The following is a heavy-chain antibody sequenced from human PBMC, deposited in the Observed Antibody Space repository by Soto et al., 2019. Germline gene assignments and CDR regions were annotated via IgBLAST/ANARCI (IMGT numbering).Heavy chain of an antibody. V-gene: IGHV1-46*01. Sequence: ASVKVSCKASGYSLTSYYIHWVRQAPGQGPEWMGMINPSGGTPNYAQKFQGRVAVTGDTSTSTVYMELSSLRSEDTAVYYCARGGSAYDFWSGYYKGWYYYYGVDVWGHGTAVTHSS. D-gene: IGHD3-3*01. CDR2: INPSGGTP. CDR1: GYSLTSYY. J-gene: IGHJ6*02. CDR3: ARGGSAYDFWSGYYKGWYYYYGVDV.